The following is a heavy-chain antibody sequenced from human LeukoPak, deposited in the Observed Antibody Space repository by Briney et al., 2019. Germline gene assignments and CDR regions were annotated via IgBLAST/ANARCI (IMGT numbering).Heavy chain of an antibody. J-gene: IGHJ5*02. V-gene: IGHV3-21*01. CDR1: GFTFSSYS. Sequence: PGGSLRLSCAASGFTFSSYSRNWVRQAPGKGLEWVSSISSSSSYIYYADSGKGRFTISRDNAKNSLYLQMNSLRAEDTAVYYCARDRLTRAVAGKWGNWFDPWGQGTLVTVSS. CDR2: ISSSSSYI. CDR3: ARDRLTRAVAGKWGNWFDP. D-gene: IGHD6-19*01.